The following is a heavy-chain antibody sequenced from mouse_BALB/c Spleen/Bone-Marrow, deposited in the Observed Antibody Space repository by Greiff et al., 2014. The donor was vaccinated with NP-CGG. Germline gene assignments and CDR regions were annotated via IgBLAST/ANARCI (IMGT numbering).Heavy chain of an antibody. J-gene: IGHJ1*01. CDR3: TKPSFYYGSSYWYFDV. Sequence: EVQLVESGAELAKPGASVKLSCTASGFNIKDTYMHWVKQRPEQGLEWIGRIDPANGDTKYDPKSQGKATITADTSSNTAYLQLSSLTSEDTAVYYCTKPSFYYGSSYWYFDVWGAGTTVTVSS. V-gene: IGHV14-3*02. CDR1: GFNIKDTY. CDR2: IDPANGDT. D-gene: IGHD1-1*01.